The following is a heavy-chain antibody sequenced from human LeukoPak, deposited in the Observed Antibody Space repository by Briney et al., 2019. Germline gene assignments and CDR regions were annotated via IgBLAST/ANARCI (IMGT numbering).Heavy chain of an antibody. D-gene: IGHD5-12*01. Sequence: ESGPTLVNPSETLSLTCTVSGGSISSYYWSWIRQPPGKGLEWIGYIYYSGSTNYNPSLKSRVTISVDTSKNQFSLKLSSVTAADTAVYYCACVCMVASGFDYWGQGTLVTVSS. CDR3: ACVCMVASGFDY. V-gene: IGHV4-59*01. CDR2: IYYSGST. CDR1: GGSISSYY. J-gene: IGHJ4*02.